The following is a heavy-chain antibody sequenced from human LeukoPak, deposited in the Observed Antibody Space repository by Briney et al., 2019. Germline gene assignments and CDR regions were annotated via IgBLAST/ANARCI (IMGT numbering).Heavy chain of an antibody. CDR3: AKPSSIVIVPTALQRSLDY. V-gene: IGHV3-23*01. J-gene: IGHJ4*02. Sequence: GGSLRLSCTASGFTFRNYAMTWVRQAPGKGLEWVSTISGSGGTTYYADSVKGRLSISRDNSKNTLSLQMNSLGAEDTAVYYCAKPSSIVIVPTALQRSLDYWGQGALVTVSS. CDR2: ISGSGGTT. D-gene: IGHD2/OR15-2a*01. CDR1: GFTFRNYA.